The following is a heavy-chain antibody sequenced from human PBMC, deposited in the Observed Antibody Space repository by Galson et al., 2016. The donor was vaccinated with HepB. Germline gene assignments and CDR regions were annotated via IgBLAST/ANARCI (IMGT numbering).Heavy chain of an antibody. Sequence: SLRLSCAASGLIVRSNFMTWVRQGPGKGLEWVATIYNDGDTFYADSVKGRFSISRHNSNNILYLQMSNVTPDDTAVYYCARDGSEHGRSSGGGMDVWGPGTTVTVSS. D-gene: IGHD6-6*01. J-gene: IGHJ6*02. CDR2: IYNDGDT. CDR3: ARDGSEHGRSSGGGMDV. CDR1: GLIVRSNF. V-gene: IGHV3-53*01.